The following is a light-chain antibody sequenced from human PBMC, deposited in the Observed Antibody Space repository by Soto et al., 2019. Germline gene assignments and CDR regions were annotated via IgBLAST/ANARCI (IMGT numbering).Light chain of an antibody. V-gene: IGLV2-14*01. J-gene: IGLJ3*02. CDR2: EVS. Sequence: QSALTQPASVSGSPGQSITISCTGTSCDIGGYNYVSWYQQHPGKAPKLITFEVSNRPSGVSNRSSGAKYGNTASLPISVLQAEDEADYHCSSYTTTATLGVFGGGTTLPVL. CDR1: SCDIGGYNY. CDR3: SSYTTTATLGV.